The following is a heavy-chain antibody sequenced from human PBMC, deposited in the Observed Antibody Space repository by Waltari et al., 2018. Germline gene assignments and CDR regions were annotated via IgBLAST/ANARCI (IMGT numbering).Heavy chain of an antibody. Sequence: EVQLVQSGAEVKKPGATVKISCTASGYTFTDYSLHRVKQTPGQGLELMGRVDPEDGETIYAEKFQSRVTITADTSTDTAYMGLSSLRSEDTAVYYCATGIGYYGSGSYYNRPASYWGQGTLVTVSS. D-gene: IGHD3-10*01. CDR1: GYTFTDYS. J-gene: IGHJ4*02. CDR3: ATGIGYYGSGSYYNRPASY. V-gene: IGHV1-69-2*01. CDR2: VDPEDGET.